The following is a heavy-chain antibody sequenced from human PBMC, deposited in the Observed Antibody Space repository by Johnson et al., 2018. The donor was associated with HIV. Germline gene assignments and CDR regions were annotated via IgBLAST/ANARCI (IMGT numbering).Heavy chain of an antibody. J-gene: IGHJ3*02. CDR2: ISGSGGTT. CDR3: AREGAVSSSGWYWGSGAFDI. Sequence: VQLVESGGGVVRPGGSLRLSCAASGFTFDDYGMSWVRQAPGQGLEWVSAISGSGGTTYYADPLKGPVTIPRDHAKNAPYLQMNSLTAGDTAVYYCAREGAVSSSGWYWGSGAFDIWGQGTMVTVSS. V-gene: IGHV3-20*04. D-gene: IGHD6-19*01. CDR1: GFTFDDYG.